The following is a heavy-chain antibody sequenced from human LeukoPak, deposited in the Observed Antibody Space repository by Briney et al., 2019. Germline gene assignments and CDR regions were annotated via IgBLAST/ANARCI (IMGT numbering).Heavy chain of an antibody. D-gene: IGHD2-15*01. CDR1: GYTFTSYG. J-gene: IGHJ5*02. CDR2: ISAYNGNT. CDR3: ARFERDSGTFDP. Sequence: ASVKVSCKASGYTFTSYGISWVRQAPGQGLEWMGWISAYNGNTNYAQRLKGRVTMTTDTSTSTAYMELRSLRSDDTAVYYCARFERDSGTFDPWGQGTLVTVSS. V-gene: IGHV1-18*01.